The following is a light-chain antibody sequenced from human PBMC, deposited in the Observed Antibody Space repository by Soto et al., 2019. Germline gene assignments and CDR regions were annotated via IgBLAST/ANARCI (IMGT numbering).Light chain of an antibody. J-gene: IGLJ3*02. V-gene: IGLV2-11*01. CDR1: SSDLGAYNF. CDR3: CSYAGSFTWG. Sequence: QSALTQPRSVSGSPGQSVTISCSGTSSDLGAYNFVSWYQHHPGRAPKLMIYDVTLRPSGVPYRFSGSKSGNTASLTISGLQPEHEAAYYCCSYAGSFTWGFGGGTK. CDR2: DVT.